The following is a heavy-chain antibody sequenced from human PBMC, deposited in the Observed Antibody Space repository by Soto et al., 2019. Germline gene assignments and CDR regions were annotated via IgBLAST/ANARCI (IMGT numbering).Heavy chain of an antibody. CDR2: IYPGDSDT. CDR3: ARRLYCSSTSCDAWAWGPDAFDS. J-gene: IGHJ3*02. D-gene: IGHD2-2*01. V-gene: IGHV5-51*01. CDR1: GYSFTSYW. Sequence: PGESLKISCKGSGYSFTSYWIGWVRQMPGKGLEWMGIIYPGDSDTRYSPSFQGQVTISADKSISTAYLQWSSLKASDTATYYCARRLYCSSTSCDAWAWGPDAFDSWGQGTMVTVSS.